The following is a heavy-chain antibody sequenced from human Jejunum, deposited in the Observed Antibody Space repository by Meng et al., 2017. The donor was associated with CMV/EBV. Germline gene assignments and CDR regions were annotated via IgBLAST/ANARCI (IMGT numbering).Heavy chain of an antibody. V-gene: IGHV4-31*02. D-gene: IGHD3-10*01. CDR1: SGGYY. Sequence: SGGYYWSWMRQHPGKGLECIEYIYYSGSTYYNPSLKSRVTISIDTSKNQFSLKLRSVTAADTAVYYCARLLSTMIRGVIQRVNWFDPWGQGTLVTVSS. CDR2: IYYSGST. J-gene: IGHJ5*02. CDR3: ARLLSTMIRGVIQRVNWFDP.